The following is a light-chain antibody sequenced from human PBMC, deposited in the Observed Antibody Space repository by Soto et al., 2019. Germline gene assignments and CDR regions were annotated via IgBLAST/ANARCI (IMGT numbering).Light chain of an antibody. CDR2: AAS. CDR1: QGIRND. V-gene: IGKV1-6*01. J-gene: IGKJ1*01. Sequence: AIQMTQSPSSLSASVGDRVTITCRASQGIRNDLDWFQQKPGKAPKLLIYAASNLQSGVPARFSGSGSGTDFTLTIRSMQTADFANYYCQQYYSYPRTFGQGTKVDIK. CDR3: QQYYSYPRT.